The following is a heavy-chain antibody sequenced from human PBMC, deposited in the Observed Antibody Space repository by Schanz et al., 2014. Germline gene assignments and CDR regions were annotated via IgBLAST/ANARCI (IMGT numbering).Heavy chain of an antibody. CDR3: AKRFHCSGSHPFDY. D-gene: IGHD3-10*02. Sequence: EVQLVESGGGLVQPGGSLRLSCAASGFTVSSHYMSWVRQAPGKGLEWVSYIGGSGSDTYYADSVKGRFTISRDNAKNTVYLQMNSLRDDDTAVYYCAKRFHCSGSHPFDYWGQGTLVTVSS. J-gene: IGHJ4*02. CDR1: GFTVSSHY. CDR2: IGGSGSDT. V-gene: IGHV3-23*04.